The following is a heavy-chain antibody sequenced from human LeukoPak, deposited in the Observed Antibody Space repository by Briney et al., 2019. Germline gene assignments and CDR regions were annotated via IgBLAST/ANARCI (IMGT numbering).Heavy chain of an antibody. CDR1: GGSISSGSYY. CDR3: AREYAYPVGSYYYYYYYMDV. Sequence: PSETLSHTCTVSGGSISSGSYYWSWIRQPAGKGLEWIGRIYTSGSTNYNPSLKSRVTISVDTSKNQFSLKLSSVTAADTAVYYCAREYAYPVGSYYYYYYYMDVWGKGTTVTISS. CDR2: IYTSGST. J-gene: IGHJ6*03. D-gene: IGHD1-26*01. V-gene: IGHV4-61*02.